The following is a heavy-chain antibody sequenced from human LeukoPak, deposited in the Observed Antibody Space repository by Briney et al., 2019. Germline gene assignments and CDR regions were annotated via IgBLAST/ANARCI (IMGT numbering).Heavy chain of an antibody. Sequence: GGSLRLSCAASGFTFSGNWMNWVRQAPGKGLVWVSRINGDGSSTSHADSVKGRFTISRDNARNTLYLQMNSLRAEDTAVYYCASLGGITVTGPYDFDYWGQGTVVTVSS. CDR2: INGDGSST. CDR1: GFTFSGNW. CDR3: ASLGGITVTGPYDFDY. D-gene: IGHD1-20*01. V-gene: IGHV3-74*01. J-gene: IGHJ4*02.